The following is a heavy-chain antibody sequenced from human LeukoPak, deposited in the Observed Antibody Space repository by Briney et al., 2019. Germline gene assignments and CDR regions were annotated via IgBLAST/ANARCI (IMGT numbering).Heavy chain of an antibody. CDR3: AVGGPYYYDSSGYYF. CDR2: ISAYNGNT. Sequence: ASVKVSCKASGYTFTSYGISWVRRAPGQGLEWMGWISAYNGNTNYAQKLQGRVTMTTDTSTSTAYMELRSLRSDDTAVYYCAVGGPYYYDSSGYYFWGQGTLVTVSS. J-gene: IGHJ4*02. CDR1: GYTFTSYG. D-gene: IGHD3-22*01. V-gene: IGHV1-18*01.